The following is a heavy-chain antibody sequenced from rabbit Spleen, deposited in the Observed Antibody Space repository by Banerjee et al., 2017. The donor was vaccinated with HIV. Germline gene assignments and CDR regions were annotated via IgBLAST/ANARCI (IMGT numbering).Heavy chain of an antibody. CDR1: GFSFNGFSFNGGYD. Sequence: QLVESGGGLVQPGGSLKLSCKASGFSFNGFSFNGGYDMCWVRQAPGKGLEWVGIIYAIIDTRYYASWVNGRFTISSDNAQNTVDLQMHSLTAADTATYFCAREDVGGSYTLWGPGTLVTVS. J-gene: IGHJ4*01. CDR3: AREDVGGSYTL. V-gene: IGHV1S7*01. D-gene: IGHD1-1*01. CDR2: IYAIIDTR.